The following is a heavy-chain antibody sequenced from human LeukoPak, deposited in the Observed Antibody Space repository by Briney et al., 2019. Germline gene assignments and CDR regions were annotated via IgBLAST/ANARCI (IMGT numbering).Heavy chain of an antibody. Sequence: SETLSLTCSVSGGFSSRYYWSWVRQPLGKGLEWLGHIFYSGHSTYNASLTSRISMSVETSKAQFSLELASVTAADTAVYYCARIDPLGFFAQWGPGILVTVSS. D-gene: IGHD6-25*01. CDR2: IFYSGHS. J-gene: IGHJ4*02. CDR3: ARIDPLGFFAQ. V-gene: IGHV4-59*12. CDR1: GGFSSRYY.